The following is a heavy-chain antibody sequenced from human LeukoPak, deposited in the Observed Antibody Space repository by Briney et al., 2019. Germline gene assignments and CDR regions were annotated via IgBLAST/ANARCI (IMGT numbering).Heavy chain of an antibody. D-gene: IGHD6-13*01. J-gene: IGHJ4*02. Sequence: GESLKISCKGSGYRFSTYWIAWMRQMPGKGLEWMGIIYPGDSDIRYSPSFQGQFTISADKSISTAYLQWSSLKASDTAIYYCAGAAAGTAIDSWGQGTLVTVSS. CDR2: IYPGDSDI. V-gene: IGHV5-51*01. CDR3: AGAAAGTAIDS. CDR1: GYRFSTYW.